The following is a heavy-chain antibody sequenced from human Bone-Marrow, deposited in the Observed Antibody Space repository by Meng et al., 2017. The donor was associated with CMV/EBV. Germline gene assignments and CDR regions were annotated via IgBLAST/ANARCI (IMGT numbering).Heavy chain of an antibody. J-gene: IGHJ4*02. D-gene: IGHD1/OR15-1a*01. Sequence: GESLKISCAASRFTFSNYAMHWVRQAPGKGLEWVSVITYGGGSKYYADSVKGRFTISRDNSKNTLYLQMNSLRADDTAVYYCVKEATSPRTLDYWGQGTRVTVSS. CDR2: ITYGGGSK. CDR3: VKEATSPRTLDY. V-gene: IGHV3-30-3*01. CDR1: RFTFSNYA.